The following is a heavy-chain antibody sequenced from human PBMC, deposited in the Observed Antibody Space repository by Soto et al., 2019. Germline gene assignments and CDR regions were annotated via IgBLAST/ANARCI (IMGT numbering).Heavy chain of an antibody. CDR2: ISYDGSEK. D-gene: IGHD5-12*01. V-gene: IGHV3-30*18. CDR3: AKERRYSFDAFDI. J-gene: IGHJ3*02. CDR1: GFTFSFYG. Sequence: QEQLVESGGGVVQAGRSLRLSCAASGFTFSFYGMHWVRQAPGKGLEWVAVISYDGSEKYYADSVKGRFTMSRDNSKNMVYLEMSSLRPEDTSVYYCAKERRYSFDAFDIWGHGTMVPVSP.